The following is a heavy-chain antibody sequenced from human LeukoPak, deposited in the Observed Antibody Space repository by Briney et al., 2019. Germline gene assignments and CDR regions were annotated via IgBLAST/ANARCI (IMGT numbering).Heavy chain of an antibody. V-gene: IGHV3-74*01. CDR2: INSDGSNT. Sequence: GGSLRLSCVVSGIPFSDFYMNWIRQAPGKGLVWVSRINSDGSNTNYADSVKGRFTISRDNAKNTLYLQMNSLRAEDTAVYYCAREKFDPWGQGTLVTVSS. CDR1: GIPFSDFY. J-gene: IGHJ5*02. CDR3: AREKFDP.